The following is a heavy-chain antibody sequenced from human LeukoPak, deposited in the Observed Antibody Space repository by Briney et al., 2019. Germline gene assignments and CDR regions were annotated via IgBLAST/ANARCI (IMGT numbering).Heavy chain of an antibody. CDR1: KFMFSAYN. D-gene: IGHD3-16*01. J-gene: IGHJ4*02. CDR2: ISHDGNTG. CDR3: ARDFNWAFDY. V-gene: IGHV3-30-3*01. Sequence: GRSLRLSCAASKFMFSAYNMHWVHQVPGKGLEWLAIISHDGNTGHYADSVKGRFTISRDNSKDTVDLQMNSLRADDTAVYYCARDFNWAFDYWGQGTLVTVSS.